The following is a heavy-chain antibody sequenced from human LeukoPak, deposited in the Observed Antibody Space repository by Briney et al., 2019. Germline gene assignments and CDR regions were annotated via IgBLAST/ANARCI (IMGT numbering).Heavy chain of an antibody. CDR2: ISWNSGSI. CDR1: GFTFDDYA. CDR3: AKDIEGSPWGGGGAFDI. Sequence: GRSLRLSCAASGFTFDDYAMHWVRQAPGKGLEWVSGISWNSGSIGYADSVKGRFTISRDNAKNSLYLQMNSLRAEDTALYYCAKDIEGSPWGGGGAFDIWGQGTMVTVSS. J-gene: IGHJ3*02. V-gene: IGHV3-9*01. D-gene: IGHD3-16*01.